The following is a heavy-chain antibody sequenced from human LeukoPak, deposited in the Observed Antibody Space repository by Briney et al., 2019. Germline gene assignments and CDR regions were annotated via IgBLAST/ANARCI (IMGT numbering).Heavy chain of an antibody. CDR2: ISYDGSNK. J-gene: IGHJ5*02. CDR1: GFTFSSYA. CDR3: TRAYSSGRNWFDH. D-gene: IGHD3-10*01. Sequence: GGPLRLSCAASGFTFSSYAMHWVRQAPGKGLEWVAVISYDGSNKYYADSVKGRFTISRDNSKNTLYLQMNSLRAEDTAVYYCTRAYSSGRNWFDHWGQGTLVTVSS. V-gene: IGHV3-30-3*01.